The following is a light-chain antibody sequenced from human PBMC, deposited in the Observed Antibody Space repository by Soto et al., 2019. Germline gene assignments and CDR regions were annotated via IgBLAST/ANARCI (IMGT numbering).Light chain of an antibody. CDR1: QSVRSN. CDR3: QQYNTWPPT. Sequence: EVVRPQSPATLSASPGERATLSCRASQSVRSNLAWYQQKPGQAPRLLIYGASTRATGIPARFSGSGSGTEFTLSIGSLQSEDFAIYYCQQYNTWPPTFGQGTKVDIK. CDR2: GAS. V-gene: IGKV3-15*01. J-gene: IGKJ1*01.